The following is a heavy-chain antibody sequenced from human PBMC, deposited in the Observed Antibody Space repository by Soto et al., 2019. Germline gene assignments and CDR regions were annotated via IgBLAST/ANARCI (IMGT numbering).Heavy chain of an antibody. CDR1: Y. Sequence: YWSWISQHPGKGLEWIGYIYYSGSTYYNPSLKSRVTISVDTSKNQFSLKLSSVFVFSSGRRHTTLAPGSAFLLNRSSDL. D-gene: IGHD3-10*01. CDR2: IYYSGST. J-gene: IGHJ2*01. CDR3: TTLAPGSAFLLNRSSDL. V-gene: IGHV4-31*02.